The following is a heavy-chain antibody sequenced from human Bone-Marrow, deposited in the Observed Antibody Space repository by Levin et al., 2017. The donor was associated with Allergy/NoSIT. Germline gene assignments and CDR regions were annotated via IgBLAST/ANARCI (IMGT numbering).Heavy chain of an antibody. CDR1: GYTFTSYY. D-gene: IGHD2-2*01. CDR2: INPSGGST. V-gene: IGHV1-46*01. J-gene: IGHJ4*02. Sequence: ASVKVSCKASGYTFTSYYMHWVRQAPGQGLEWMGIINPSGGSTSYAQKFQGRVTMTRDTSTSTVYMELSSLRSEDTAVYYCARSPADIVVVPAAMPIFDYWGQGTLVTVSS. CDR3: ARSPADIVVVPAAMPIFDY.